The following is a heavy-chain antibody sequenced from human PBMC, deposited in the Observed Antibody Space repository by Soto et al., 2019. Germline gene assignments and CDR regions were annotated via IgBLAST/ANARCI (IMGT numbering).Heavy chain of an antibody. CDR3: ARGYYVSGNYYNPTLCIDF. CDR1: GGSISSGGYY. Sequence: QVQLQASGPGLVKPSQTLSLTCTVSGGSISSGGYYWSWIRQHPGKGLEWIGYIYYIGSTYYNPSRESQVTISSDTSKNQIPVKLISVTAAHTAVYWRARGYYVSGNYYNPTLCIDFRGQETPGSVSS. CDR2: IYYIGST. D-gene: IGHD3-10*01. V-gene: IGHV4-31*01. J-gene: IGHJ6*02.